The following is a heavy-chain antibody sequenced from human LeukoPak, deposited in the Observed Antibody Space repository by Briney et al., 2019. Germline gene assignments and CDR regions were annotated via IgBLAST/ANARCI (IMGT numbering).Heavy chain of an antibody. Sequence: PGRSLSLSCAASRFTLLTNDMTWVRQAPGKGLDWVPVLYSDGNTKYADSVQGRFTISRDNSKNTLYLEMNSLSPDDTAVYYCARGVEPVAANPLAYWGQGTLVTVSS. V-gene: IGHV3-53*01. D-gene: IGHD6-19*01. CDR1: RFTLLTND. J-gene: IGHJ4*02. CDR2: LYSDGNT. CDR3: ARGVEPVAANPLAY.